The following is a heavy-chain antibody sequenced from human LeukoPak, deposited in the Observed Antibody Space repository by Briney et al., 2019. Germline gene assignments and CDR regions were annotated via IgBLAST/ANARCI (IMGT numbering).Heavy chain of an antibody. V-gene: IGHV3-30-3*01. CDR2: ISYDGSNK. Sequence: PGGSLRLSCAASGFTFSSYAMHWVRQAPGKGLEWVAVISYDGSNKYYADSVKGRFTISRDNSKNTLYPQMNSLRAEDTAVYYCAREGHDYGDYWGAFDIWGQGTMVTVSS. D-gene: IGHD4-17*01. J-gene: IGHJ3*02. CDR3: AREGHDYGDYWGAFDI. CDR1: GFTFSSYA.